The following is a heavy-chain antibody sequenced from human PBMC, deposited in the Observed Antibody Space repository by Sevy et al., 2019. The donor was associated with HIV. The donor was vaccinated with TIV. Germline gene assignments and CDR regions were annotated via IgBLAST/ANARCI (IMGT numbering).Heavy chain of an antibody. D-gene: IGHD3-9*01. V-gene: IGHV3-23*01. CDR2: ITSSASTT. Sequence: GGSLRLSCAASGFLFGTHAMSWVRQAPGKGLEWVSGITSSASTTYYADSVKGRFTISRDNSKNTLYLQMNNLRAEDTAAYYCTKDAGWPLWGQGTLVTVSS. J-gene: IGHJ4*02. CDR3: TKDAGWPL. CDR1: GFLFGTHA.